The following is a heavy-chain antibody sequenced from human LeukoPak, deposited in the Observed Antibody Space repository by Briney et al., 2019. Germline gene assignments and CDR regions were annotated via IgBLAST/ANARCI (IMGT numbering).Heavy chain of an antibody. CDR1: GDSITSDSITSDY. D-gene: IGHD6-13*01. J-gene: IGHJ5*02. CDR2: IYYSGAT. V-gene: IGHV4-61*01. CDR3: ARGDYSSSWYEYNWFDP. Sequence: SETLFLTCTVSGDSITSDSITSDYWSWIRQPPGKGLEWLGYIYYSGATNYNPSLKSRVTISIDTSKRQFSLKLISVTAADTAFYYCARGDYSSSWYEYNWFDPWGQGTLVTVSS.